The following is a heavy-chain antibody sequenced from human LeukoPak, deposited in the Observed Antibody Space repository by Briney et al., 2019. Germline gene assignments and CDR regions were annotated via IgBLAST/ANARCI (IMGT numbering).Heavy chain of an antibody. Sequence: GGSLRLSCAASGFTFSSFEMNWVRLAPGRGLEWVSYMSSSGSSIYYADSVKGRFTISRDNAKNSLYLQMNSLRAEDTAVYYCARSGRVFGGVIVHFEYWGQGTLVTVSS. J-gene: IGHJ4*02. CDR2: MSSSGSSI. D-gene: IGHD3-16*02. V-gene: IGHV3-48*03. CDR1: GFTFSSFE. CDR3: ARSGRVFGGVIVHFEY.